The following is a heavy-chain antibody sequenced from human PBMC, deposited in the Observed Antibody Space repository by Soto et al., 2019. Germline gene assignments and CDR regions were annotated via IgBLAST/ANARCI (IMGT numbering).Heavy chain of an antibody. CDR3: ASRYSSKGGFDY. CDR2: IYHSGST. CDR1: GGSISSGGYS. J-gene: IGHJ4*02. Sequence: SETLSLTCAVSGGSISSGGYSWSWIRQPPGKGLEWIGYIYHSGSTYYNPSLKSRVTISVDRSKNQFSLKLSSVTAADTAVYYCASRYSSKGGFDYWGQGTLVTVSS. D-gene: IGHD6-19*01. V-gene: IGHV4-30-2*01.